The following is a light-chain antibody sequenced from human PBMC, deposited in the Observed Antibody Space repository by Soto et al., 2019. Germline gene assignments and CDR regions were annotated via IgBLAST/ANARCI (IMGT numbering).Light chain of an antibody. J-gene: IGLJ2*01. Sequence: SALTQPASVSGSPGQSITISCTGTNGDVGSYDLVSWYQQYPGKAPKLIIYEVNKRPSGVSNRFSGAKSGNTASLTISGLQTEDEADYDCCSYAGSNTLIFGGGTKLTVL. CDR1: NGDVGSYDL. CDR3: CSYAGSNTLI. V-gene: IGLV2-23*02. CDR2: EVN.